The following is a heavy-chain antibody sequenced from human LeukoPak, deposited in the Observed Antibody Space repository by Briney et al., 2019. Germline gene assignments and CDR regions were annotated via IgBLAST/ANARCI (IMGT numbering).Heavy chain of an antibody. CDR1: GGTFSSYA. V-gene: IGHV1-69*05. Sequence: ASVKVSCKASGGTFSSYAISWVRQAPGQGLEWMGGIIPIFGTANYAQKFQGRVTITTDESTSTAYMELSSPRSDDTAVYYCARDGYRLSGYFYYMDVWGKGTTVTVSS. D-gene: IGHD2-2*03. CDR3: ARDGYRLSGYFYYMDV. CDR2: IIPIFGTA. J-gene: IGHJ6*03.